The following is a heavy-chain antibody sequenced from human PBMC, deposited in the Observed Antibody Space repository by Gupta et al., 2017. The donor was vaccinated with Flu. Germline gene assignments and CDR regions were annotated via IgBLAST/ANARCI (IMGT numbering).Heavy chain of an antibody. CDR3: ARKYCTNCVCYQGRRGWLDY. V-gene: IGHV4-34*01. CDR1: GGSFSGYY. CDR2: INHSGST. D-gene: IGHD2-8*01. Sequence: QVQLQQWGAGLLKPSETLSLTCAVYGGSFSGYYWSWFRQPPGKGLEWIGEINHSGSTNYNPSLKSRVTISVDTSKNQFSLKLSSVTAADTAVYYCARKYCTNCVCYQGRRGWLDYWGQGTLVTGSS. J-gene: IGHJ4*02.